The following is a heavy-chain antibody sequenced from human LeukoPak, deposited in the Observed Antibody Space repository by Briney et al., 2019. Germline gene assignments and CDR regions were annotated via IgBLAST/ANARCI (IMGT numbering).Heavy chain of an antibody. Sequence: GASVKVSCKASGYTFTSYGISWVRQTPGQGLEWMGWISAYNGNTNYAQKLQGRVTMTTDTSTSTAYMELRSLRSDDTAVYYCAGAGVPAIYYYMDVWGKGTTVTVSS. V-gene: IGHV1-18*01. J-gene: IGHJ6*03. D-gene: IGHD2-2*01. CDR1: GYTFTSYG. CDR3: AGAGVPAIYYYMDV. CDR2: ISAYNGNT.